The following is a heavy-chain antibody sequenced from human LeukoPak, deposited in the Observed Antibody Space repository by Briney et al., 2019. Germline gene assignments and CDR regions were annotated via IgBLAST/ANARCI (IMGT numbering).Heavy chain of an antibody. Sequence: GGSLRLSCAASGFTLSDYYMSWIRQAPGEGLEWVSYISSSGSTIYYADSVKGRFTISRDNAKNSLYLQMNSLRAEDTAVYYCARDESDYDSSGYLSYWGQGTLVTVSS. CDR1: GFTLSDYY. J-gene: IGHJ4*02. D-gene: IGHD3-22*01. V-gene: IGHV3-11*01. CDR2: ISSSGSTI. CDR3: ARDESDYDSSGYLSY.